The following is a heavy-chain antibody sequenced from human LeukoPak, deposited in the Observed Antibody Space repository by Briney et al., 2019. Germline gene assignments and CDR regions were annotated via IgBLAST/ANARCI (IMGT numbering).Heavy chain of an antibody. J-gene: IGHJ4*02. D-gene: IGHD3-16*01. CDR2: IKTDGRTT. Sequence: PGGSLRLSCAASGMTFSNHWMHWVRQVPGKGLVWVSLIKTDGRTTIYADSVKGRLTISRDNGKRTLYLQMNSLRAEDTAIYYCTTGPSYGYEWWGQGTVVTVSS. V-gene: IGHV3-74*01. CDR1: GMTFSNHW. CDR3: TTGPSYGYEW.